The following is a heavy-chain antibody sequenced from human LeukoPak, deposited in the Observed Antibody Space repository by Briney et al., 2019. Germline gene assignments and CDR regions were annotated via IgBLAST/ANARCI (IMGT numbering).Heavy chain of an antibody. CDR1: GYTFTSYD. CDR2: INPNSGGT. CDR3: ARERGVFGDYEFFDY. V-gene: IGHV1-2*02. J-gene: IGHJ4*02. D-gene: IGHD4-17*01. Sequence: ASVKASCKASGYTFTSYDINWVRQATGQGLEWMGWINPNSGGTNYAQKFQGRVTMTRDTSISTAYMELSRLRSDDTAVYYCARERGVFGDYEFFDYWGQETLVTVSS.